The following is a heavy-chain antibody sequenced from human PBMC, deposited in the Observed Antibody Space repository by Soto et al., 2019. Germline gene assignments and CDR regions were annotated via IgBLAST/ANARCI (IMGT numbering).Heavy chain of an antibody. CDR2: INHSGST. D-gene: IGHD3-9*01. CDR3: ARGLKLRYFDWLPHGRPSFDY. CDR1: GGSFSGYY. Sequence: SETLSLTCAVYGGSFSGYYWSWIRQPPGKGLEWIGEINHSGSTNYNPSLKSRVTISVDTSKNQFSLKLSSVTAADTAVYYCARGLKLRYFDWLPHGRPSFDYWGQGTLVTVSS. V-gene: IGHV4-34*01. J-gene: IGHJ4*02.